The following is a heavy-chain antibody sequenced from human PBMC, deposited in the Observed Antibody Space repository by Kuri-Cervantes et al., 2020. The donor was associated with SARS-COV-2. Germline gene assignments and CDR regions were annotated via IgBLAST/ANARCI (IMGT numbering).Heavy chain of an antibody. V-gene: IGHV1-18*01. CDR2: ISAYNGNT. Sequence: ASVKVSCKASGYTFTSYGISWVRQAPGQGLEWMGWISAYNGNTNYAQKLQGRVTMTTDTSTSTAYMELRSLRSDDTAVYYCARDPNYDSSGYYDLTFDYWGQGTLVTVSS. CDR3: ARDPNYDSSGYYDLTFDY. CDR1: GYTFTSYG. J-gene: IGHJ4*02. D-gene: IGHD3-22*01.